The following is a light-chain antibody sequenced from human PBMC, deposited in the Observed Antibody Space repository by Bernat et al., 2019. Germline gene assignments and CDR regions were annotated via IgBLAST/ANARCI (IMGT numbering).Light chain of an antibody. CDR1: SSDIGGYKY. CDR2: DVN. CDR3: CSYSVTAYL. Sequence: QSALTQPRSVSGSPGQSVTISCTGSSSDIGGYKYVSWYQQHPGKVPKLIIYDVNERPSGVPDRFSGSKSGNAASLTISGLQADDEADYYCCSYSVTAYLFGIGTKVTVL. V-gene: IGLV2-11*01. J-gene: IGLJ1*01.